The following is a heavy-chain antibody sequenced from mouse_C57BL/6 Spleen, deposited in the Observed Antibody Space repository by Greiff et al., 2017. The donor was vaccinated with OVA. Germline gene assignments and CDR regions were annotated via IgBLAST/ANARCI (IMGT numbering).Heavy chain of an antibody. CDR1: GFNIKNTY. Sequence: VQLKESVAELVRPGASVKLSCTASGFNIKNTYMHWVKQRPEQGLEWIGRIDPANGNTKYAPKFQGKATITADTSSNTAYLQLSSLTSEDTAIYYCALTGTGPYWYFDVWGTGTTVTVSS. CDR3: ALTGTGPYWYFDV. CDR2: IDPANGNT. J-gene: IGHJ1*03. V-gene: IGHV14-3*01. D-gene: IGHD4-1*01.